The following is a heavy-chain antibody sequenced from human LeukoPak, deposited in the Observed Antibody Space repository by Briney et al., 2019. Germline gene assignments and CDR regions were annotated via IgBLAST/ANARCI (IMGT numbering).Heavy chain of an antibody. CDR1: VFTFSNYS. Sequence: GGSLRLSCAASVFTFSNYSMNSVRQAPGKGLEWVSYISSRSRTIYYADSVKGRFTISRDNAKNSLYLQMNSLRAEDTAVYYCARMRWGSGYAQLDYWGQGTLVTVSS. CDR3: ARMRWGSGYAQLDY. V-gene: IGHV3-48*01. J-gene: IGHJ4*02. D-gene: IGHD3-22*01. CDR2: ISSRSRTI.